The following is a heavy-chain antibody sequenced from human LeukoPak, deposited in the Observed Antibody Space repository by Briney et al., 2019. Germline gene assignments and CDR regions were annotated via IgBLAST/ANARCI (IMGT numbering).Heavy chain of an antibody. CDR2: ISWNSGSI. J-gene: IGHJ6*02. CDR3: ARGRYCSSTSCFALYYYYYYGMDV. V-gene: IGHV3-9*01. Sequence: GGSLRLSCAASGFTFDDYAMHWVRLAPGKGLEWVSGISWNSGSIGYADSVKGRFTISRDNAKNSLYLQMNSLRAEDTAVYYCARGRYCSSTSCFALYYYYYYGMDVWGQGTTVTVSS. D-gene: IGHD2-2*01. CDR1: GFTFDDYA.